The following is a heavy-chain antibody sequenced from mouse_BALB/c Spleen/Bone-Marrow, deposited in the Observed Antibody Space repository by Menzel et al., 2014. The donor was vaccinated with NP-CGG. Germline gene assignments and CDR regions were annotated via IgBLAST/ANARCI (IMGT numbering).Heavy chain of an antibody. V-gene: IGHV1-80*01. J-gene: IGHJ2*01. CDR1: GYVFSTYW. Sequence: QVQLQQSGAELVRPGSSVKISCESSGYVFSTYWINWVKQRPGQGLEWIGQIYPGDGDTDYNGEFKDKATLTADKSSNTAYMQLSSLTSEDSAVYFCARGGISVDYWGQGTTLTVSS. CDR3: ARGGISVDY. CDR2: IYPGDGDT.